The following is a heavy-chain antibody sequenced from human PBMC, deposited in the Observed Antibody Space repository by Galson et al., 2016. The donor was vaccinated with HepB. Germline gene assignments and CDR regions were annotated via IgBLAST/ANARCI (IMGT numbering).Heavy chain of an antibody. V-gene: IGHV3-23*01. Sequence: SLRLSCAASGLTFSSYAMSWVRQAPVKGLEWVSAISAGGGATYYADSVKGRFTISRDYSKNTLCLQMNSLRAEDTAVYYCARASWSTTTRFDYWGQGTPVTVSS. CDR1: GLTFSSYA. D-gene: IGHD2-2*01. CDR2: ISAGGGAT. J-gene: IGHJ4*02. CDR3: ARASWSTTTRFDY.